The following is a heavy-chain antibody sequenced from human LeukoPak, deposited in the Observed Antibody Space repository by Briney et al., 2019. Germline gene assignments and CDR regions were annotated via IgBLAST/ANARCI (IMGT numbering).Heavy chain of an antibody. CDR2: LSGSGDDT. CDR1: GFTFSSYS. J-gene: IGHJ5*02. V-gene: IGHV3-23*01. D-gene: IGHD5-24*01. CDR3: AKQFVDI. Sequence: GGSLRLSCAASGFTFSSYSMNWVRQAPGKGLEWVSSLSGSGDDTSYADFVKGRFTISRDNSRDTLYLQMNSLRAEDTGVYYCAKQFVDIWGQGTLVTVSS.